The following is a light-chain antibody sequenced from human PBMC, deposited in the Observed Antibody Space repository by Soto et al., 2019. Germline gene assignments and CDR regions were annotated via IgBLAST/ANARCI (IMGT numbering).Light chain of an antibody. J-gene: IGLJ1*01. V-gene: IGLV2-14*03. CDR2: DVS. CDR1: SSDVGNYNY. Sequence: QSVLTQPASVSGSPGQSITISCTGASSDVGNYNYVSWYQQHPGKAPKLIIYDVSNRPSGVSNRFSGSKSGNTASLTISGLRAEDEADYYCSSYTSSTTLHVFGTGTKVTVL. CDR3: SSYTSSTTLHV.